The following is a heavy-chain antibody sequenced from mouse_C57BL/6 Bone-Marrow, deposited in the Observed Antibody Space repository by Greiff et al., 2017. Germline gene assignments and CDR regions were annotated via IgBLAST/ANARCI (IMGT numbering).Heavy chain of an antibody. CDR2: IYPSDSET. V-gene: IGHV1-61*01. D-gene: IGHD2-10*02. J-gene: IGHJ4*01. CDR3: ARSRYGNYVGYAMDY. Sequence: QVQLQQPGAELVRPGSSVKLSCKASGYTFTSYWMDWVKQRPGQGLEWIGNIYPSDSETHYNQKFKDKATLTVDKSSSTAYMQLSSLTSEDSAVYYCARSRYGNYVGYAMDYWGQGTSVTVSS. CDR1: GYTFTSYW.